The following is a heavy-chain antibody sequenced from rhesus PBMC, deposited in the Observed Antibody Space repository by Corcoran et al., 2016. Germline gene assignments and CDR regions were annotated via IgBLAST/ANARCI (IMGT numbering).Heavy chain of an antibody. CDR1: GYTFTDYT. CDR2: LNTKTGCA. V-gene: IGHV1-138*01. CDR3: IRGGYGTVVDY. Sequence: QVQLVQAGAEVKKPGSSVTVSCWTAGYTFTDYTITRVRQAAGQGLVWMGALNTKTGCADFAQKFQGRIIMTRNPSTSTADMKLTSLTSEDTAIYYCIRGGYGTVVDYWGQGVLVTVSS. D-gene: IGHD4-29*01. J-gene: IGHJ4*01.